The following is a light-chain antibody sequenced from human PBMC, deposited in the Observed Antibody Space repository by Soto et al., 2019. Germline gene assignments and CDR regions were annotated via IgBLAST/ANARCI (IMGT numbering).Light chain of an antibody. CDR1: QSVSSN. Sequence: EIMMTQSPATLSVSPGERATLSCWASQSVSSNLAWYQQKPGQAPRLLIYGASTRATGIPARFSGSGSGTEFTLTISSLQSEDFAVYYCQQYNNWPPWTFGQGTKVDIK. J-gene: IGKJ1*01. CDR2: GAS. V-gene: IGKV3-15*01. CDR3: QQYNNWPPWT.